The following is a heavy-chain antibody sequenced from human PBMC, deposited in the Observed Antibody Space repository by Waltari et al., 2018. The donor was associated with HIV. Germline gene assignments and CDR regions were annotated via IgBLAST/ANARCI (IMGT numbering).Heavy chain of an antibody. J-gene: IGHJ4*02. CDR2: IYTSVST. CDR1: GGSISSYY. V-gene: IGHV4-4*07. CDR3: ARSQWRGPFDY. Sequence: QVQLQESGPGLVKPSETLSLTCTVSGGSISSYYWSWIRQPAGKGLEWIGRIYTSVSTNDIPALKSRVTMSVYTSKNQFSLKLSSVTAADTAVYYCARSQWRGPFDYWGQGTLVTVSS. D-gene: IGHD6-19*01.